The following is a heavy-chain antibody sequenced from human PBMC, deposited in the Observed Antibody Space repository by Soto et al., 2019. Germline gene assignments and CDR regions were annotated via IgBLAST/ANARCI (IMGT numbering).Heavy chain of an antibody. CDR3: ARRSIVGATTNYDY. J-gene: IGHJ4*02. Sequence: SETLSLTYAVSGGSISSGGYSWSWIRQPPGKGLEWIGSIYYSGSTYYNPSLKSRVTISVDTSMSQFSLKLSSVTAADTAVYYCARRSIVGATTNYDYWGQGTLVTVSS. CDR1: GGSISSGGYS. V-gene: IGHV4-39*01. CDR2: IYYSGST. D-gene: IGHD1-26*01.